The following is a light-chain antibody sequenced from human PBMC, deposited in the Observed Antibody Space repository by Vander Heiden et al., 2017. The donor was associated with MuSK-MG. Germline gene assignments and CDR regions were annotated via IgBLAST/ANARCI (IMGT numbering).Light chain of an antibody. CDR2: EVS. V-gene: IGLV2-14*01. CDR1: SSDVGAYTY. J-gene: IGLJ2*01. Sequence: QSALTQPASVSGSPGQSITISCTGPSSDVGAYTYVSWYQQYPGKAPKLLIYEVSNRPSGVPNRFSGSKSDTTASLTISGLQAEDAADYYCVSYRGTSNDDVFGGGTKLTVL. CDR3: VSYRGTSNDDV.